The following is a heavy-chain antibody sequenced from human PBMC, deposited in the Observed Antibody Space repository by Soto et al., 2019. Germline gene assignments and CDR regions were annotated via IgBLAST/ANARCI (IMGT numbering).Heavy chain of an antibody. D-gene: IGHD3-16*01. J-gene: IGHJ6*02. CDR1: GYTFISYG. CDR2: ISPYNDYT. Sequence: QVHLVQSAGEVKKPGASVNGSCKASGYTFISYGITWVRQAPGQGLEWVGGISPYNDYTNYAQNLQGIVSRTTDTATNTVDMELGGLIPDDTALYEFARGGYYDTVWVKLSHSGLDVWGQGTTVTVSS. V-gene: IGHV1-18*01. CDR3: ARGGYYDTVWVKLSHSGLDV.